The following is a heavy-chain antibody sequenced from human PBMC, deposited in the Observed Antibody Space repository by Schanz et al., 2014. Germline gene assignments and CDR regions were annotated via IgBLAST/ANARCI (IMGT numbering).Heavy chain of an antibody. V-gene: IGHV3-33*06. CDR2: IWYDGNNK. CDR1: GFTFSSYG. CDR3: AKEPHKAYGGKPQTFDI. J-gene: IGHJ3*02. D-gene: IGHD4-17*01. Sequence: QVQLVESGGDVVQPGRSLRLSCAASGFTFSSYGMHWVRQAPGKGLEWVAVIWYDGNNKYYADSVKGRFTISRDNSKNILELQKNSLRGEEEAFDYCAKEPHKAYGGKPQTFDIWGQGTMVTVSS.